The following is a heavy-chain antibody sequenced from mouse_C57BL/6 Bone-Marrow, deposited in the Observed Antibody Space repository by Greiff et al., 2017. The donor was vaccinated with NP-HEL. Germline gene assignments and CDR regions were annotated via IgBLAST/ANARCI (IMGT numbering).Heavy chain of an antibody. CDR3: ARRAYYSNYDY. CDR2: ISSGGSYT. J-gene: IGHJ2*01. D-gene: IGHD2-5*01. Sequence: DVMLVESGGDLVKPGGSLKLSCAASGFTFSSYGMSWVRQTPDKRLEWVATISSGGSYTYYPDSVKGRFTISRDNAKNTLYLQMSSLKSEDTAMYYCARRAYYSNYDYWGQGTTLTVSS. CDR1: GFTFSSYG. V-gene: IGHV5-6*02.